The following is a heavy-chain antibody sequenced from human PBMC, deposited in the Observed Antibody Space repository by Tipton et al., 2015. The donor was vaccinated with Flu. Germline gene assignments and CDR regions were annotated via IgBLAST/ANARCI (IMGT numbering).Heavy chain of an antibody. CDR2: IKQDGSVK. CDR3: ARQLGGGDCY. Sequence: SLRLSCAASGFTFSSYWMSWVRQAPGKRLELVANIKQDGSVKYYVDSVKGRFTISRDNAKNSLYLQMNSLRAEDTAVYYCARQLGGGDCYWGQGTLVTVSS. V-gene: IGHV3-7*03. D-gene: IGHD2-21*01. CDR1: GFTFSSYW. J-gene: IGHJ4*02.